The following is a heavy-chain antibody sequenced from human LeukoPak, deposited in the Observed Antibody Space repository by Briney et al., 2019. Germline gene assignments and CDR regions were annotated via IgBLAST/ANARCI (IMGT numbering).Heavy chain of an antibody. CDR3: ARNPYGDFSFDY. Sequence: GGSLRLSCGASGFRFSSYAMNWVRQAPGKGLEWVAVISYDGSNKYYADSVKGRFTISRDNSKNTLYLQMNSLRAEDTAVYYCARNPYGDFSFDYWGQGTPVTVSS. CDR1: GFRFSSYA. CDR2: ISYDGSNK. J-gene: IGHJ4*02. V-gene: IGHV3-30-3*01. D-gene: IGHD4-17*01.